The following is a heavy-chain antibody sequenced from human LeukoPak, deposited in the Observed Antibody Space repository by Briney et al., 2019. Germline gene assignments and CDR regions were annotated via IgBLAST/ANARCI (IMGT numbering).Heavy chain of an antibody. CDR1: GGSFSGYY. CDR3: ARLVGSSSVYYYYMDV. CDR2: INHSGST. D-gene: IGHD6-6*01. Sequence: SETLSLTCAVYGGSFSGYYWSWIRQPPGKGLEWIGEINHSGSTNYNPSLKSRVTISVDTSKNQFSLELSSVTAADTAVYYCARLVGSSSVYYYYMDVWGKGTTVTVSS. V-gene: IGHV4-34*01. J-gene: IGHJ6*03.